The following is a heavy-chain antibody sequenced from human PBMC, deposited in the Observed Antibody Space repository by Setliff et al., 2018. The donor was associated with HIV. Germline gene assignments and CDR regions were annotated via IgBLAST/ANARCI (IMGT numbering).Heavy chain of an antibody. CDR3: ARHPDTAMVTY. Sequence: PSETLSLTCTVSGGSISSGSYYWNWIRQPAGKGLEWIGHIYTKGSTNYNPSLKSRVAISIDTSKNHFSLNLSSVTAADTAVYYCARHPDTAMVTYWGQGTLVTVSS. J-gene: IGHJ4*02. CDR2: IYTKGST. CDR1: GGSISSGSYY. V-gene: IGHV4-61*09. D-gene: IGHD5-18*01.